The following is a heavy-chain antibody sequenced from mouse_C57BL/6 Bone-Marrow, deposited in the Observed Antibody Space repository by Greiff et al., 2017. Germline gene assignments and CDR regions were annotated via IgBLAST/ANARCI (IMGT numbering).Heavy chain of an antibody. V-gene: IGHV5-12*01. CDR1: GFTFSDYY. J-gene: IGHJ3*01. CDR3: AKLGRGAWFAY. D-gene: IGHD4-1*01. CDR2: ISNGGGST. Sequence: DVHLVESGGGLVQPGGSLKLSCAASGFTFSDYYMYWVRQTPEKRLEWVAYISNGGGSTYYPDTVKGRFTISRDNAKNTLSLQMSRLKSEDTAMYYCAKLGRGAWFAYWGQGTLVTVSA.